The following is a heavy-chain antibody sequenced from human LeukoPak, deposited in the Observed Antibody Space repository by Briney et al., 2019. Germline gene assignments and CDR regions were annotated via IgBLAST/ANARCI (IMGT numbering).Heavy chain of an antibody. Sequence: SSETLSLTCTVSGGSISSYYWSWIRQPPGKGLEWIGYIYYSGSTNYNPSLKSRVTISVDTSKNQFSLKLSGVAAAYSAVYYCARSRRWFDPWGQGTLVTVSS. CDR2: IYYSGST. J-gene: IGHJ5*02. CDR1: GGSISSYY. CDR3: ARSRRWFDP. V-gene: IGHV4-59*01.